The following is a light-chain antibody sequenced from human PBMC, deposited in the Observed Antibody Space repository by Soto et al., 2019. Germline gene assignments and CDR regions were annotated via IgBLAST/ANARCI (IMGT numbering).Light chain of an antibody. CDR3: HSYDSGLSGSV. CDR1: SSNIGAGYD. CDR2: GDN. V-gene: IGLV1-40*01. J-gene: IGLJ3*02. Sequence: QSVLTQSPSVSGAPGQRVTISCTGSSSNIGAGYDVHWYRQISGTAPKLLIYGDNNQPSGVPDRFSGSKSGTSASLAITGLQAEDEADYYCHSYDSGLSGSVFGGGTKLTVL.